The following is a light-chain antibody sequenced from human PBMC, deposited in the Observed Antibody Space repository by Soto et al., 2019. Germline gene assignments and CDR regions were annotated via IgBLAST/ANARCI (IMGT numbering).Light chain of an antibody. J-gene: IGLJ1*01. CDR2: DVG. V-gene: IGLV2-14*03. Sequence: LTQDPPVCGAPGQTLPLSLHGNSNYVGGYNSVSWYQHHPGKAPKLILYDVGDRPSGVSYRFSGSKSGNTASLTISGLQAVDEADYYCSSYTSSSTNVFGTGTKVTVL. CDR1: SNYVGGYNS. CDR3: SSYTSSSTNV.